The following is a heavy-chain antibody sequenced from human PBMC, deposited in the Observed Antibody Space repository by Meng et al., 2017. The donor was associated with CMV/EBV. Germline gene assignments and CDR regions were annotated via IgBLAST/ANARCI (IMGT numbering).Heavy chain of an antibody. CDR1: GYTFTSNG. V-gene: IGHV1-18*01. Sequence: QVQLVQSGAEVXXXXXPXKVXXXASGYTFTSNGISWVRQAPGQGLEWMGWISAYNGNTNYAQKLQGRVTMTTDTSTSTAYMELRSLRSDDTAVYYCARVGLSMIVVEPPFDYWGQGTLVTVSS. J-gene: IGHJ4*02. CDR3: ARVGLSMIVVEPPFDY. D-gene: IGHD3-22*01. CDR2: ISAYNGNT.